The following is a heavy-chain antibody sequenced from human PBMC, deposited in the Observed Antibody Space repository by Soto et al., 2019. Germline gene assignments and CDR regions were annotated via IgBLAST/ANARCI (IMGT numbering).Heavy chain of an antibody. CDR3: ARVGYSTNYGMAV. CDR1: GGTFSSYP. CDR2: IIPFFGTS. D-gene: IGHD6-13*01. Sequence: QVQLVQSGAEVKKPGSSVKVSCKASGGTFSSYPINWLRQAPGQGLEWMGGIIPFFGTSNYAQKFQGRVTITADESTSTAYMELRSLRSEDTAVYYCARVGYSTNYGMAVWGQGTTVTVSS. J-gene: IGHJ6*02. V-gene: IGHV1-69*01.